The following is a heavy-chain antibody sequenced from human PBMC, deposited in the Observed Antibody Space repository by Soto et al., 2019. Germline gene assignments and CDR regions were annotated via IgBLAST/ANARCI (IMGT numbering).Heavy chain of an antibody. Sequence: GGSLRLSCAASGFTFSSYVMSWVRQAPGKGLEWVSAISNSGGNTYYADSVKGRFTISRDNSKNTLYLQMNSLRVEDTAVYYCASRYCSSTSCGPSLFYSWGQGNLVTVSS. CDR2: ISNSGGNT. J-gene: IGHJ4*02. CDR1: GFTFSSYV. CDR3: ASRYCSSTSCGPSLFYS. V-gene: IGHV3-23*01. D-gene: IGHD2-2*01.